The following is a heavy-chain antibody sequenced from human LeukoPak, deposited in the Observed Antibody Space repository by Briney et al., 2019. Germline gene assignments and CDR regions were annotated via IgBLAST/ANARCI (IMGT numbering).Heavy chain of an antibody. CDR1: VYTFTGYY. CDR3: ARGHDYSRIFDY. D-gene: IGHD4-11*01. J-gene: IGHJ4*02. Sequence: ASVKVSCKASVYTFTGYYMHWVRQAPGQGLEWVGWINPNSGGTNYAQKFQGRVTMTRDTSISTAYMELSRLRSDDTAVYYCARGHDYSRIFDYWGQGTLVTVSS. V-gene: IGHV1-2*02. CDR2: INPNSGGT.